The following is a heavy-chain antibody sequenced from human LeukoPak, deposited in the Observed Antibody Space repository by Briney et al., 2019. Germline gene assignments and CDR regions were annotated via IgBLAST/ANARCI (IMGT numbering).Heavy chain of an antibody. CDR1: RYTFIDYY. D-gene: IGHD6-19*01. Sequence: ASVKVSCTASRYTFIDYYFNWVRQAPGQGPEWMGRINVKSGATDYAQKFQGRVTVTRDTSISTAYMELSSLRSDDTAVYYCARVGRESSTGWLDYWGQGTLVTVSS. CDR3: ARVGRESSTGWLDY. V-gene: IGHV1-2*06. CDR2: INVKSGAT. J-gene: IGHJ4*02.